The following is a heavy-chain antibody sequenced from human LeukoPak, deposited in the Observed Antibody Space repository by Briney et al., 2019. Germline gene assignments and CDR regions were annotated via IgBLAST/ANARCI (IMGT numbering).Heavy chain of an antibody. CDR1: GGSISSTGYY. D-gene: IGHD6-19*01. J-gene: IGHJ4*02. CDR3: ARSDPQKQWLVPFDY. CDR2: IYYSGTS. Sequence: PSETLSLTCTVSGGSISSTGYYWGWIRQPPGKGLEWIGSIYYSGTSYYNPSLKSRVTISVDTSKNQFSLKLSSVTAADTAVYYCARSDPQKQWLVPFDYWGQGTLVTVSS. V-gene: IGHV4-39*07.